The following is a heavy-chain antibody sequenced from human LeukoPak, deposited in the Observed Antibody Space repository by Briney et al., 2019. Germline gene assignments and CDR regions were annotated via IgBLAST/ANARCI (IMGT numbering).Heavy chain of an antibody. V-gene: IGHV1-2*02. CDR1: GGTFSSYA. D-gene: IGHD1-1*01. J-gene: IGHJ6*02. CDR2: IDPNSGGT. CDR3: ARSRTPFYYYGMHV. Sequence: ASVKVSCKASGGTFSSYAISWVRQAPGQGLEWMGWIDPNSGGTHHAPNFQGRATVTRDTSSSTVYMDLSRLRSADTAIYYCARSRTPFYYYGMHVWGLGTSVTVSS.